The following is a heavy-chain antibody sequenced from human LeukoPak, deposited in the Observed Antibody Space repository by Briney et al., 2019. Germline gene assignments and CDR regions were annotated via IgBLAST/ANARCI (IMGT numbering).Heavy chain of an antibody. CDR3: ARAYSSWYDDYYYGMDV. D-gene: IGHD6-13*01. Sequence: ASVKVSCKASGYTFTGYYMHWVRQAPGQGLEWMGWINPNSGGTNYAQKFQGRVTMTRDTSISTAYMELRSLRSDDTAVYYCARAYSSWYDDYYYGMDVWGQGTTVTVSS. CDR2: INPNSGGT. V-gene: IGHV1-2*02. J-gene: IGHJ6*02. CDR1: GYTFTGYY.